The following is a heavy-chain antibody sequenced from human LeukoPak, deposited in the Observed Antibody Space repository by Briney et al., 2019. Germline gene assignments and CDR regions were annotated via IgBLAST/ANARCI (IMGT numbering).Heavy chain of an antibody. CDR2: INPSGGST. D-gene: IGHD3-10*01. V-gene: IGHV1-46*01. Sequence: ASVKVSCKASGYTFTSYYMHWVRQAPGQGLEWMGIINPSGGSTSYAQKFHGRVTMTRDTSTSTVYMELSSLRSEDTAVYYCATQYASDAYYFDYWRQGTLVTVSS. J-gene: IGHJ4*02. CDR1: GYTFTSYY. CDR3: ATQYASDAYYFDY.